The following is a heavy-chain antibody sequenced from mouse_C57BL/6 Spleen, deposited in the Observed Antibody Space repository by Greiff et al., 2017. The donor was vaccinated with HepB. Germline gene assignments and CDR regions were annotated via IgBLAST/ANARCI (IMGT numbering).Heavy chain of an antibody. Sequence: VQLQQSGPELVKPGASVKISCKASGYSFTGYYMNWVQQSPEKSLEWIGEINPSTGGTTYNQKFKAKATLTVDKSSSTAYMQLNSLTSEDSAVYYCARVYYDYDGVRAWFAYWGQGTLVTVSA. CDR2: INPSTGGT. V-gene: IGHV1-42*01. J-gene: IGHJ3*01. D-gene: IGHD2-4*01. CDR1: GYSFTGYY. CDR3: ARVYYDYDGVRAWFAY.